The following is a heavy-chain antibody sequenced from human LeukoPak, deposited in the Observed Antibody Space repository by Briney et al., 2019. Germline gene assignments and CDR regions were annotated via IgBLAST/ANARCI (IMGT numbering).Heavy chain of an antibody. CDR3: ARDSSNTYYDFWSGYYTGYYYYYMDV. J-gene: IGHJ6*03. D-gene: IGHD3-3*01. Sequence: GASVKVSCKASGYTFTGYYMHWVRQAPGQGLEWMGWINPNSGGTNYAQKFQGRVTMTRDTSISTAYMELSRLRSDDTAVYYCARDSSNTYYDFWSGYYTGYYYYYMDVWGKGTTVTASS. V-gene: IGHV1-2*02. CDR1: GYTFTGYY. CDR2: INPNSGGT.